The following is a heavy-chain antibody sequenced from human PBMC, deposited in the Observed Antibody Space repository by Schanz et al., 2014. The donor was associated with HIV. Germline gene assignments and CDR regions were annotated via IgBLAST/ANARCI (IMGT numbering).Heavy chain of an antibody. V-gene: IGHV3-23*01. J-gene: IGHJ4*02. CDR1: GFTFSSHA. CDR2: ISISGETT. Sequence: EVQLMESGGDLVQPGRSLRLSCAVSGFTFSSHAMTWVRQAPGKGLEWVSGISISGETTYYADSVKGRFTISRDNSKNTLYLQMSSLRVEDTAVYYCANEEVPNDYWGQGTLVTVSS. CDR3: ANEEVPNDY.